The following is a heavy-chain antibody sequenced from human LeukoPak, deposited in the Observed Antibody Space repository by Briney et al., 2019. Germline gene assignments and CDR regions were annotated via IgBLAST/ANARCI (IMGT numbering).Heavy chain of an antibody. CDR2: IKQDGSEK. D-gene: IGHD5/OR15-5a*01. CDR3: ASSVGGFFDY. J-gene: IGHJ4*02. CDR1: GFTFRIYW. V-gene: IGHV3-7*01. Sequence: PGGSLRLSCAASGFTFRIYWMSWVRQAPGKGLEGVANIKQDGSEKYYVDSVRGRFTLSRDNAKNSLYLQMDSLRAEDTAVYYCASSVGGFFDYWGQGNLVTVSS.